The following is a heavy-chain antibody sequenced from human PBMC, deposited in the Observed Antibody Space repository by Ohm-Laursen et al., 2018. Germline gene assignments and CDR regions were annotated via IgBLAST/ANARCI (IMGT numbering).Heavy chain of an antibody. Sequence: ASVKVSCKASGYTFTAYYMHWVRQAPGQGLEWMGWINPNGGDTNYAQKFQGGVTMTRDTSISTAYMELSSLRSDDTALYYCAPEVSRGYFDYWGQGTLVTVSS. V-gene: IGHV1-2*02. CDR1: GYTFTAYY. J-gene: IGHJ4*02. CDR2: INPNGGDT. D-gene: IGHD3-10*01. CDR3: APEVSRGYFDY.